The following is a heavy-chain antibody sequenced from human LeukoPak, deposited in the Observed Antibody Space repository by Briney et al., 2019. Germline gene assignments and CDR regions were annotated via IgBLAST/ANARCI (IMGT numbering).Heavy chain of an antibody. CDR3: ARGLYGSGRRSLMAH. Sequence: PGGSLRLSCAASGFPFHNYWMTGVRQAPGKGLEWVANINQDENEKYYLDSVKGRFTISRDNAETALFLQMTSLRVEDTAIYYCARGLYGSGRRSLMAHWGPGTLVAVSS. CDR2: INQDENEK. J-gene: IGHJ4*02. CDR1: GFPFHNYW. V-gene: IGHV3-7*01. D-gene: IGHD3-10*01.